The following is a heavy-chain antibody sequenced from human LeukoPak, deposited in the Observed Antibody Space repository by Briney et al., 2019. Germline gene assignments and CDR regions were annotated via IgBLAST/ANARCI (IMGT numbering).Heavy chain of an antibody. Sequence: GGSLRLSCAASGFTFSSYEMNWVRQAPGKGLEWVSYISSSGSTIYYADSVKGRFTISRDNAKNTLYLQMNSLRAEDTAVYYCAKARGYDFWSGYCLDYWGQGTLVTVSS. CDR1: GFTFSSYE. D-gene: IGHD3-3*01. CDR2: ISSSGSTI. CDR3: AKARGYDFWSGYCLDY. V-gene: IGHV3-48*03. J-gene: IGHJ4*02.